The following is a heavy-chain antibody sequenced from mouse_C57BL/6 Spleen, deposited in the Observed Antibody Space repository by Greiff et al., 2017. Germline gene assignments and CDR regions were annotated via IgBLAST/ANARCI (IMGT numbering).Heavy chain of an antibody. CDR3: ARRGSYYYGSSYRDYAMDY. CDR2: IDPSDSYT. V-gene: IGHV1-69*01. D-gene: IGHD1-1*01. J-gene: IGHJ4*01. CDR1: GYTFTSYW. Sequence: QVQLKQPGAELVMPGASVKLSCKASGYTFTSYWMHWVKQRPGQGLEWIGEIDPSDSYTNYNPKFKGKSTLTVDKSSSNAYMKLSSLTSEDSAVYYCARRGSYYYGSSYRDYAMDYWGQGTSVTVSS.